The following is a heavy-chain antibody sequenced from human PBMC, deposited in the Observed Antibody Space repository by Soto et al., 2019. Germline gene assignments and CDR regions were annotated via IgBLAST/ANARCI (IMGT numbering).Heavy chain of an antibody. CDR1: GGSISSGGYY. V-gene: IGHV4-31*03. Sequence: SETLSLTCTVSGGSISSGGYYWSWIRQHPGKGLEWIGYIYYSGSTNYNPSLKSRVTISVDTSKNQFSLKLSSVTAADTAVYYCARHITMVRGVSEPDYYYYYGMDVWGQGTKVTVSS. CDR3: ARHITMVRGVSEPDYYYYYGMDV. CDR2: IYYSGST. D-gene: IGHD3-10*01. J-gene: IGHJ6*02.